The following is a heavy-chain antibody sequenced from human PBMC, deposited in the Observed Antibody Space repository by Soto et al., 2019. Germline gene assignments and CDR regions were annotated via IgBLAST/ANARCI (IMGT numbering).Heavy chain of an antibody. CDR1: GGTFSSYA. V-gene: IGHV1-69*13. CDR2: IIPIFGTA. J-gene: IGHJ4*02. Sequence: GASVKVSCKASGGTFSSYAISWVRQAPGQGLEWMGGIIPIFGTANYAQKFQGRVTSTADESTSTAYMELSSLRSEDTAVYYCAREEYYYGSGSYYYWGQGTLVTVSS. CDR3: AREEYYYGSGSYYY. D-gene: IGHD3-10*01.